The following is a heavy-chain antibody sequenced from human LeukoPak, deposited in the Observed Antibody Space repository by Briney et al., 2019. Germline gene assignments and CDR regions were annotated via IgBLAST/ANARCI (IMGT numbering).Heavy chain of an antibody. CDR2: ILHSGDT. CDR3: AGYNIPYTFEF. Sequence: PSGTLSLTCAVSGGSISRSNWWSWVRQPLGKGLAWIGDILHSGDTNYNASLRSRLTISLDKSRNQFSLQLSSVTAADTAVYYCAGYNIPYTFEFWGPGTVVTVSS. V-gene: IGHV4-4*02. CDR1: GGSISRSNW. J-gene: IGHJ4*02. D-gene: IGHD1-14*01.